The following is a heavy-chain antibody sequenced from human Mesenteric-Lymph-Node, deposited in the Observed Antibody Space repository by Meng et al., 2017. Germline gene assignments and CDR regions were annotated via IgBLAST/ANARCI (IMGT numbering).Heavy chain of an antibody. CDR3: AKLTGEGYYYYYYGMDV. Sequence: GESLKISCAASGFTFRSYAMSWVRQAPGKGLEWVSAISGSGGSTYYADSVKGRFTISRDNSKNTLYLQMNSLSAEDTAVYYCAKLTGEGYYYYYYGMDVWGQGTTVTVSS. D-gene: IGHD7-27*01. CDR2: ISGSGGST. CDR1: GFTFRSYA. J-gene: IGHJ6*02. V-gene: IGHV3-23*01.